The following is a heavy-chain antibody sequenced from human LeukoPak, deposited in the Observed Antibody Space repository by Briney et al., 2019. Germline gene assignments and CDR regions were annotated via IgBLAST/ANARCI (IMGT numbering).Heavy chain of an antibody. Sequence: GGSLRLSCAASGFTFSSNWMSWVRQAPGKGLEWVANIKQDGSEKYYVDSVKGRFTISRDNAKKSLYLQMNSLRAEDTAVYYCARDNGYYDFWSGYGGNWFDPWGKGTLVTVSS. CDR1: GFTFSSNW. J-gene: IGHJ5*02. V-gene: IGHV3-7*01. D-gene: IGHD3-3*01. CDR2: IKQDGSEK. CDR3: ARDNGYYDFWSGYGGNWFDP.